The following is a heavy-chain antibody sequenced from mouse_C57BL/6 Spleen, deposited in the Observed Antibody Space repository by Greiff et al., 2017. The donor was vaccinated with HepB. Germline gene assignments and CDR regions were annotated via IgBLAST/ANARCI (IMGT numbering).Heavy chain of an antibody. J-gene: IGHJ1*03. D-gene: IGHD1-1*01. V-gene: IGHV1-59*01. CDR3: ARSYGSSYRYFDV. CDR1: GYTFTSYW. CDR2: IDPSDSYT. Sequence: QVQLQQPGAELVWPGTSVQLSCKASGYTFTSYWMHWVKQRPGQGLEWIGVIDPSDSYTNYNQKFKGKATLTVDTSSSTAYMQLSSLTSEDSAVYYCARSYGSSYRYFDVWGTGTTVTVSS.